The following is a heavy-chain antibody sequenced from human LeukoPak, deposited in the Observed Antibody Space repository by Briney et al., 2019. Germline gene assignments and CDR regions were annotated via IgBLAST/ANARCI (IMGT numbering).Heavy chain of an antibody. D-gene: IGHD3-22*01. Sequence: SSETLSLTCAVYGGSFSGYYWSWIRQPPGKGLEWIGEINHSGSTNYNPSLKSRVTISVDTSKNQFSLKLSSVTAADTAVYYCARGLFYSYYYDSSGPKGAFDIWGQGTMVTVSS. CDR3: ARGLFYSYYYDSSGPKGAFDI. CDR1: GGSFSGYY. CDR2: INHSGST. J-gene: IGHJ3*02. V-gene: IGHV4-34*01.